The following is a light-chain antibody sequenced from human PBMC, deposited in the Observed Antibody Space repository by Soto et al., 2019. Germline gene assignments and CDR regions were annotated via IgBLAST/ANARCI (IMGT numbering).Light chain of an antibody. CDR1: SSNIGSDI. CDR2: SNN. V-gene: IGLV1-44*01. CDR3: AAWDGSLNGWL. J-gene: IGLJ3*02. Sequence: QLVLTQPPSASGTPGQRVTISCSGSSSNIGSDIVNWYHQLPGTAPKLLIYSNNQRPSGVPDRFSGSKSGTSASLAISGLQSEDEADYYCAAWDGSLNGWLFGGGTKLTVL.